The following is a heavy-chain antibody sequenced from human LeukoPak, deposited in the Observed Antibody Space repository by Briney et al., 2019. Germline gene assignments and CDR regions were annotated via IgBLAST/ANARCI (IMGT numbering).Heavy chain of an antibody. Sequence: PSETLSLTCTVSGGSISGYYWTWIRQPPGKGLEWIGYIYYSGSTNYNPSLKSRVTISVDTSKNQFSLKLSSVTAADTAVYYCARMEREYTGYGVDYWGQGTLVTVSS. D-gene: IGHD5-12*01. CDR3: ARMEREYTGYGVDY. CDR1: GGSISGYY. CDR2: IYYSGST. V-gene: IGHV4-59*01. J-gene: IGHJ4*02.